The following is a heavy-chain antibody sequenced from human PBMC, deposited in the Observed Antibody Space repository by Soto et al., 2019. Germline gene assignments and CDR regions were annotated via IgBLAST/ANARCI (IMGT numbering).Heavy chain of an antibody. J-gene: IGHJ6*02. V-gene: IGHV5-51*01. CDR1: GYSFTSYW. Sequence: PGESLKICCKGSGYSFTSYWIGWVRQMPGKGLELMGIIYPGDSDTRYSPSFQGQVTISADKSISTAYLQWSSLKASDTAMYYCAISSSSSTRYYYYGMDVWGQGTTDTVSS. CDR3: AISSSSSTRYYYYGMDV. D-gene: IGHD6-6*01. CDR2: IYPGDSDT.